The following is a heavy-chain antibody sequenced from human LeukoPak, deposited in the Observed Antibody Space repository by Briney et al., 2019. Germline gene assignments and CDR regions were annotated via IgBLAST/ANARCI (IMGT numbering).Heavy chain of an antibody. Sequence: ASVKVSCKASGYTFTGYYMHWVRQAPGQGLEWMGWINPNSGGTNYAQKFQGRVTMTRDKSISTAYMELSSLRSDDTAVYYCSTEDKYCSGANCGKYWGQGTLVTVSS. D-gene: IGHD2-15*01. CDR1: GYTFTGYY. J-gene: IGHJ4*02. CDR2: INPNSGGT. V-gene: IGHV1-2*02. CDR3: STEDKYCSGANCGKY.